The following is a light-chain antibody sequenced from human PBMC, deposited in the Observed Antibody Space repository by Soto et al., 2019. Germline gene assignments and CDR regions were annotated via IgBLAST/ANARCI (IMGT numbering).Light chain of an antibody. Sequence: EIVMTQSPATLSVSPGERATLSCRASQSVSSNLAWYQQKPGQAPRLLIYGASTRANGIPARFSGSGSGTEFTPTISSLQSEDFAVYSCQQYNNWPPWTFGQGPQVPIK. CDR3: QQYNNWPPWT. CDR1: QSVSSN. V-gene: IGKV3-15*01. CDR2: GAS. J-gene: IGKJ1*01.